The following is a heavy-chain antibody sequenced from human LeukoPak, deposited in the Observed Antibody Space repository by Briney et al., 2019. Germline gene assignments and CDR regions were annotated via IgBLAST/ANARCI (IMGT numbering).Heavy chain of an antibody. CDR3: ARAYDILTGYSPLYYYYYMDV. Sequence: ASVKVSCKASGDTFTSYGISWVRQAPGQGLEWMGWISAYNGNTNYAQKLQGRVTMTTDTSTSTAYMELRSLRSDDTAVYYCARAYDILTGYSPLYYYYYMDVWGKGTTVTVSS. J-gene: IGHJ6*03. D-gene: IGHD3-9*01. V-gene: IGHV1-18*01. CDR2: ISAYNGNT. CDR1: GDTFTSYG.